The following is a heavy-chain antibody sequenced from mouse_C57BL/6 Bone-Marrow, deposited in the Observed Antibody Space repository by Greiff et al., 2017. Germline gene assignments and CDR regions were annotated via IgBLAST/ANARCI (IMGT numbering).Heavy chain of an antibody. CDR1: GYTFTSYW. J-gene: IGHJ2*02. CDR3: ERGGGYDDYDLDY. V-gene: IGHV1-64*01. CDR2: FYPNSGST. Sequence: QVQLQQSGAELVKPGASVKLSCKASGYTFTSYWMHWVKQRPGHGLEWIGWFYPNSGSTNYNEKFKSKATLTVDQSSSTAYMQVGSLASEDSAVYDGERGGGYDDYDLDYWGQGTSVTVSS. D-gene: IGHD2-13*01.